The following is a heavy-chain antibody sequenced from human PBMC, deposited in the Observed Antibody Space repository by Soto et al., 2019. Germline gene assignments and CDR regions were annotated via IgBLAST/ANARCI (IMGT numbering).Heavy chain of an antibody. CDR1: GFTFSSYS. CDR3: ARDQVPGLDAFDI. Sequence: XESLRLSCAASGFTFSSYSMNGVRQAPGKGLEWVSSISRSAGNTYYADSVKGRFTISRDNAKNSMYLQMNSLRAEDTAVYYCARDQVPGLDAFDIWGQGTMVTVS. V-gene: IGHV3-21*01. J-gene: IGHJ3*02. CDR2: ISRSAGNT.